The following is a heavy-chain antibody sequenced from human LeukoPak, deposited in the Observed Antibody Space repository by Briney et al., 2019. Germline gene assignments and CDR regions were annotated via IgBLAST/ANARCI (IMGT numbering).Heavy chain of an antibody. CDR2: IDHSGST. CDR1: GYSISSAYY. D-gene: IGHD1-26*01. Sequence: SETLSLTCTVSGYSISSAYYWGWIRQPPGKGLEWTGSIDHSGSTYYNPSLKSRIPISVDTSKNQFSLKLSSVTAADTAVYYCARLRSPGDFDYWGQGTLVTVSS. V-gene: IGHV4-38-2*02. J-gene: IGHJ4*02. CDR3: ARLRSPGDFDY.